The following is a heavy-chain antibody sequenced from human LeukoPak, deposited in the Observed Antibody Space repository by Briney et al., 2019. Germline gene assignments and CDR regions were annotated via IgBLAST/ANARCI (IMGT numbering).Heavy chain of an antibody. V-gene: IGHV3-30*04. CDR2: ISYDGSNK. CDR1: GFTFSNYA. CDR3: AKSWGVEYSSGFFSGVGS. Sequence: GGSLRLSCAASGFTFSNYAMHWVRQAPGKGLEWAAFISYDGSNKYYADSVKGRFTISRDNSKNTLYLQMNSLRADDTAVFYCAKSWGVEYSSGFFSGVGSWGQGTLVTVSS. D-gene: IGHD3-22*01. J-gene: IGHJ4*02.